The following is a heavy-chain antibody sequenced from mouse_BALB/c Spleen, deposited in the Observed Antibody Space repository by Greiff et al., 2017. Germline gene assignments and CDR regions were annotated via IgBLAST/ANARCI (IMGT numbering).Heavy chain of an antibody. CDR3: TRSGSPYYYAMDY. CDR1: GYTFTSYY. CDR2: INPSNGGT. Sequence: QVQLQQSGAELVKPGASVKLSCKASGYTFTSYYMYWVKQRPGQGLEWIGEINPSNGGTNFNEKFKSKATLTVDKSSSTAYMQLSSLTSEDSAVYYCTRSGSPYYYAMDYWGQGTSVTVSS. V-gene: IGHV1S81*02. D-gene: IGHD1-1*01. J-gene: IGHJ4*01.